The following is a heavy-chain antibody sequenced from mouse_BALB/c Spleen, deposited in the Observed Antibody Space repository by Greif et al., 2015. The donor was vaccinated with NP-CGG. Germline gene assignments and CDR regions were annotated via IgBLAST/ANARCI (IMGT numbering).Heavy chain of an antibody. D-gene: IGHD3-3*01. CDR2: INPYNDYT. CDR3: ERKDTRDWFAY. J-gene: IGHJ3*01. V-gene: IGHV1S45*01. Sequence: EVQLQQSGAELVRPGASVKISCKAFGYTFTNHHINWVKQRPGQGLDWIGYINPYNDYTSYNQKFKGKATLTVDKSSSPAYMGLSSLKSEDSAVYYGERKDTRDWFAYWGQGTLVTVSA. CDR1: GYTFTNHH.